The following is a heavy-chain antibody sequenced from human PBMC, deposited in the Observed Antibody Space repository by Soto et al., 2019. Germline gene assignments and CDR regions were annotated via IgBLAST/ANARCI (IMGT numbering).Heavy chain of an antibody. V-gene: IGHV1-18*04. CDR1: GYTFTSYG. Sequence: QVQLVQSGAEVKKPGASVKVSCKASGYTFTSYGISWVRQAPGQGLEWMGWISAYNGNTNYAQKLQGRGTITTDTATSTAYMELRSLRCDDTVVEYGGRDPGWYDPWGQGTLVTVSS. J-gene: IGHJ5*02. CDR3: GRDPGWYDP. CDR2: ISAYNGNT.